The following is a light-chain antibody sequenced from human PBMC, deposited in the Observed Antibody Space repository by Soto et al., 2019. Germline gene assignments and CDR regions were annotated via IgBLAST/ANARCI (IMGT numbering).Light chain of an antibody. Sequence: ESVVLKSPGTLSLSPVEIATLSCRASQTLRRTYIAWYQQKPGQAPRVLIYGASKRATGIPDRFSGSGSGTDFTLTIDGLEPEDFVVYYCQQYGYSPITFGRVTLLEI. V-gene: IGKV3-20*01. CDR1: QTLRRTY. J-gene: IGKJ5*01. CDR3: QQYGYSPIT. CDR2: GAS.